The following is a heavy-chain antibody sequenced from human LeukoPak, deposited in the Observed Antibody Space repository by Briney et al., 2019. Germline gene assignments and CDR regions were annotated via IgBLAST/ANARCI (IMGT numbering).Heavy chain of an antibody. J-gene: IGHJ4*02. V-gene: IGHV3-7*01. CDR1: GFTFSSYW. CDR2: INHNGNVN. D-gene: IGHD3-10*01. CDR3: VNMVSDSGVEGK. Sequence: GGSLRLSCAASGFTFSSYWMNWARQAPGKGLEWVASINHNGNVNYYVDSVKGRFTISRDNAINTVYLQMNSLRDEDTAIYYCVNMVSDSGVEGKWGQGTLVTVSS.